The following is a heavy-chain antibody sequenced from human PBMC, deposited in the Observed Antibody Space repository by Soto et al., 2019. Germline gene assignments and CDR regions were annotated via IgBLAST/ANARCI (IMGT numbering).Heavy chain of an antibody. J-gene: IGHJ5*02. CDR2: IIPILGTA. Sequence: QVQLVQSGAEVKKPGSSVKVSCKASGGTFSSYAISWVRQAPVQGLEWMGGIIPILGTANYAQKFQGRVTITADESTSTAYMELSSLRSEDTAVYYCARDLTGTDWFDPWGQGTLVTVSS. CDR1: GGTFSSYA. D-gene: IGHD1-1*01. V-gene: IGHV1-69*01. CDR3: ARDLTGTDWFDP.